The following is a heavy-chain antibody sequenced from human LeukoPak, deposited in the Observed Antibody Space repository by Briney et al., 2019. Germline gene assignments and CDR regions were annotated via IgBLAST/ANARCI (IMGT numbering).Heavy chain of an antibody. CDR2: INLNSGGT. CDR1: GYTFTDYY. J-gene: IGHJ4*02. V-gene: IGHV1-2*06. CDR3: ARGMATMYFDD. Sequence: ASVKVSCXASGYTFTDYYMDWVRQALGQGLEWMGRINLNSGGTKYAQKFQARVTMTRDTSISTAYMELSRLRSDDTAVYYCARGMATMYFDDWGQGTLVTVSS. D-gene: IGHD5-12*01.